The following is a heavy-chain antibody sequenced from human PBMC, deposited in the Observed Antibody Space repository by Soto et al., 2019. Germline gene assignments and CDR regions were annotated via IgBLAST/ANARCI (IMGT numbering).Heavy chain of an antibody. J-gene: IGHJ3*01. CDR3: AKDQGIAASHGID. CDR1: GFTFNNYG. D-gene: IGHD6-13*01. Sequence: QVQLVESGGGVVQPGRPLRLSCAASGFTFNNYGMHWVRQAPGKGLEWVAVISNDGSDKYYADSVKGRLTISRDNSKNTVYLQMNSLRAEDTAVYYCAKDQGIAASHGIDWGQGTMVTVSS. V-gene: IGHV3-30*18. CDR2: ISNDGSDK.